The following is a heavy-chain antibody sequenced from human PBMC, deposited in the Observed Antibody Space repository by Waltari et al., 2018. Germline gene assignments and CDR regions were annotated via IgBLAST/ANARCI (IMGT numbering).Heavy chain of an antibody. CDR1: GFTVSSNY. CDR2: IYSGGST. CDR3: ARDGIAAAGTDY. V-gene: IGHV3-66*01. D-gene: IGHD6-13*01. J-gene: IGHJ4*02. Sequence: EVQLVESGGGLVQPGGSLRLSCAASGFTVSSNYMSWVRQAPGKGLEWVSVIYSGGSTYYADSVKGRFTIARDNSKNTLYLQMNILRAEDTAVYYCARDGIAAAGTDYWGQGTLVTVSS.